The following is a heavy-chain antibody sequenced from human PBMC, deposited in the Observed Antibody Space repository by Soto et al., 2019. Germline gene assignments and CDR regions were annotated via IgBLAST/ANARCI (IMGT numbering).Heavy chain of an antibody. V-gene: IGHV3-23*01. CDR1: GFTFSSYA. CDR2: ISGSGAST. D-gene: IGHD6-13*01. Sequence: EVQLLESGGGLVQPGGSLRLSCAASGFTFSSYAMSWVRQAPGKGLEWVSVISGSGASTYYADSVKGRFAISRDNSKNSLYLQMDSLRAEHTAVYYCAKVMSTSWRTNNWFDPWGQGSLVTVSS. CDR3: AKVMSTSWRTNNWFDP. J-gene: IGHJ5*02.